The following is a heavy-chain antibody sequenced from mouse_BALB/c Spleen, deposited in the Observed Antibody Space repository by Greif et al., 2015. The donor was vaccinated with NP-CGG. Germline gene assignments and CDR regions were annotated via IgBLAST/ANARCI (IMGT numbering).Heavy chain of an antibody. V-gene: IGHV1S34*01. D-gene: IGHD2-4*01. CDR1: GYSFTGYY. Sequence: LVKTGASVKISCKASGYSFTGYYMHWVKQSHGKSLEWIGYISCYNGATSYNQKFKGKATFTVDTSSSTAYMQFNSLTSEDSAVYYCARSTMITTREIPYAMDYWGQGTSVTVSS. CDR2: ISCYNGAT. CDR3: ARSTMITTREIPYAMDY. J-gene: IGHJ4*01.